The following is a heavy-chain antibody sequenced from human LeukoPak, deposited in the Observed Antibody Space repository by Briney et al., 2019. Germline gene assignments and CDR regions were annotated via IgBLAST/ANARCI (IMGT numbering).Heavy chain of an antibody. D-gene: IGHD3-3*01. CDR2: IRYDGSNK. V-gene: IGHV3-30*02. CDR3: ARDYDFWSGYPHAFDI. J-gene: IGHJ3*02. CDR1: GFTFSSYG. Sequence: GGSLRLSCAASGFTFSSYGMHWVRQAPGKGLEWVAFIRYDGSNKYYADSVKGRFTISRDNSKNTLYLQMNSLRAEDTAVYYCARDYDFWSGYPHAFDIWGQGTMVTVSS.